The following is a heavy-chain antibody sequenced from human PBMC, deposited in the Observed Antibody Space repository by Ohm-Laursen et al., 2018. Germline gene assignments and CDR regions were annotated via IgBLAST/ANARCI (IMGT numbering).Heavy chain of an antibody. D-gene: IGHD3-3*01. CDR3: ARGYYDFWSGYYTGYYYYGMDV. CDR1: GFTFSSYG. Sequence: RSLRLSCAASGFTFSSYGMHWVRQAPGKGLEWVAVIWYDGSNKYYADSVKGRFTISRDNSKNTLYLQMNSLRAEDTAVYYCARGYYDFWSGYYTGYYYYGMDVWGQGATVTVSS. V-gene: IGHV3-33*01. J-gene: IGHJ6*02. CDR2: IWYDGSNK.